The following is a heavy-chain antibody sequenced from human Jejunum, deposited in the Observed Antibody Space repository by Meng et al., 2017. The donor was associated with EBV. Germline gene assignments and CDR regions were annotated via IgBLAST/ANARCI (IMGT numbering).Heavy chain of an antibody. D-gene: IGHD3-22*01. CDR1: GDPIPRTNW. J-gene: IGHJ4*02. CDR2: IEHCGRT. CDR3: ASVGYYDSSGYFTDY. V-gene: IGHV4-4*01. Sequence: QPLDSGTGLVEPCGTLALIGALSGDPIPRTNWGSWFRQPPGKGLEWIGEIEHCGRTYYNPSLKSRVTISVDKSKNQFALELSSVTAADTAVYCCASVGYYDSSGYFTDYWGQGTLVTVSS.